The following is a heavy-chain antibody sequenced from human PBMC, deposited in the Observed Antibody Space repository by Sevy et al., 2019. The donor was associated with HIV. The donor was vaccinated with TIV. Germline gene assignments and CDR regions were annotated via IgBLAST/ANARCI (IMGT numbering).Heavy chain of an antibody. J-gene: IGHJ6*02. V-gene: IGHV3-9*01. D-gene: IGHD3-22*01. CDR3: AKVPQPRYYYDTIGYLGDGMDV. CDR1: GLTFDDYT. Sequence: GWSLRLSCAASGLTFDDYTMHWVRQAPGKGLEWVSGISWNSATIVYADSVKGRFTISRDNAKNSLYLQMNSLRAEDTALYYCAKVPQPRYYYDTIGYLGDGMDVWGQGTTVTVSS. CDR2: ISWNSATI.